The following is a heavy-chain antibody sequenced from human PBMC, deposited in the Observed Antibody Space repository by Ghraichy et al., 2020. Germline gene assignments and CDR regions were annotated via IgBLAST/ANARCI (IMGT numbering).Heavy chain of an antibody. J-gene: IGHJ4*02. CDR3: GGYSRGYYNY. V-gene: IGHV3-23*01. D-gene: IGHD1-26*01. CDR1: RFTSNSYA. CDR2: VGSTGGDT. Sequence: GSLRLSCSASRFTSNSYAVSWVCQAPGKGLEWVSGVGSTGGDTNYADSVRGRFIISRDNSKKTVYLQMNNLRAEDTAVYYCGGYSRGYYNYWGQGTPVTVSS.